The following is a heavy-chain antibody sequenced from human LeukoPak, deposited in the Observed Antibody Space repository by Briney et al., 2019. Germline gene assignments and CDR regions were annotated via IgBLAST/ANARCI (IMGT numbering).Heavy chain of an antibody. CDR3: ARDVSGYFDY. D-gene: IGHD3-22*01. V-gene: IGHV3-33*01. CDR2: IWYDGSNK. CDR1: GFTFSSYG. Sequence: AGRSLRLSCAASGFTFSSYGMHWVRQAPGKGLEWVAVIWYDGSNKYYADSVKGRFTISRDNSKNTLYLLMNSLRAEDTAVYYCARDVSGYFDYWGQGTLVTVSS. J-gene: IGHJ4*02.